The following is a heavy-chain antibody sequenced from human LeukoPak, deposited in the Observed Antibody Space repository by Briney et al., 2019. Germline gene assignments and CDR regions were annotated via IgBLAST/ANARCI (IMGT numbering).Heavy chain of an antibody. CDR2: IIPIFGLA. J-gene: IGHJ4*02. D-gene: IGHD5-24*01. V-gene: IGHV1-69*04. Sequence: GASVKVSCKASGGTFSSYAISWVRQAPGQGLEWMGRIIPIFGLANYAQKFRGRVTITADKSTSTAYMELSSLRSEDTAVYYCAINLRDGGDYFDYWGQGTLVTVSS. CDR1: GGTFSSYA. CDR3: AINLRDGGDYFDY.